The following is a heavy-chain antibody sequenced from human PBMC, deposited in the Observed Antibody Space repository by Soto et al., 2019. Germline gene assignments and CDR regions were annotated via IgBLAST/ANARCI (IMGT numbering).Heavy chain of an antibody. Sequence: QVQLVQSGAEVKKPGASVKVSCKASGYTFTSYGFTWVRQAPGQGLEWMGWISAYNENTNYAQNVQGRVTKTTDTSTTTAYMELRSLKTDDTAVYYCARAHSDYVSNYYYAMDVWGQGTTVTVSS. J-gene: IGHJ6*02. CDR2: ISAYNENT. V-gene: IGHV1-18*01. CDR1: GYTFTSYG. CDR3: ARAHSDYVSNYYYAMDV. D-gene: IGHD3-16*01.